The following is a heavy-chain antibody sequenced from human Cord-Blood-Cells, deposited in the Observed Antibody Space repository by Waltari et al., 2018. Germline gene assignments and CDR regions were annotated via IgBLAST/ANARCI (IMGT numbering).Heavy chain of an antibody. CDR2: IIPILGIA. CDR3: ARVIVGATKAFDI. CDR1: GGTFSSYA. Sequence: QVQLVQSGAEVKKPGSSVKVSCKASGGTFSSYAISWVRQAPGQGLEWMGRIIPILGIANYAQKFQGRVTITADKSTSTAYMELSSLRSEVTAVYYCARVIVGATKAFDIWGQGTMVTVSS. V-gene: IGHV1-69*09. D-gene: IGHD1-26*01. J-gene: IGHJ3*02.